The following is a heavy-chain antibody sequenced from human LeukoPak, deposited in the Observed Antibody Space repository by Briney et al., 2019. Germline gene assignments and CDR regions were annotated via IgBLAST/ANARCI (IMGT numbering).Heavy chain of an antibody. D-gene: IGHD3-9*01. CDR1: GGSISNYY. CDR2: IYYSGST. J-gene: IGHJ3*02. V-gene: IGHV4-59*05. Sequence: SETLSLTCTVSGGSISNYYWSWIRQPPGKGLEWIGSIYYSGSTYYNPSLKSRVTISVDTSKNQFSLKLSSVTAADTAVYYCAGGALLTLRYFDWLLKHDAFDIWGQGTMVTVSS. CDR3: AGGALLTLRYFDWLLKHDAFDI.